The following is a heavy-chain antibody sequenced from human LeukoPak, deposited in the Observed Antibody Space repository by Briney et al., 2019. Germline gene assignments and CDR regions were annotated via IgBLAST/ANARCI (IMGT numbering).Heavy chain of an antibody. CDR1: GGSFSGYY. V-gene: IGHV4-34*01. Sequence: PSETLSLTCAVYGGSFSGYYWSWIRQPPGKGLESIGEMNHSGSTNYNPSLKSRVTISVDTSKNQFSLKLSSVTAAGTAVYYCARRVTDYDFWSGYDYYYMDVWGKGTTVTVSS. D-gene: IGHD3-3*01. J-gene: IGHJ6*03. CDR3: ARRVTDYDFWSGYDYYYMDV. CDR2: MNHSGST.